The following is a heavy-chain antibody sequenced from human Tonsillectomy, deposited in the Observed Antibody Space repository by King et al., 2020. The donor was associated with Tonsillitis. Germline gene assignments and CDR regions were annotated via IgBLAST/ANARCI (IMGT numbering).Heavy chain of an antibody. Sequence: VQLVESGGGLVQPGGSLRLSCAASGFTFSDYWMSWVRRAPGKGLEWVANINQDGSEEYYVDSVKGRFTISRDNAKNSLYLQTKSLRVEDTAVYYCAREGGGEAADRRAADIWGQGTMVTVSS. V-gene: IGHV3-7*01. CDR1: GFTFSDYW. D-gene: IGHD6-13*01. J-gene: IGHJ3*02. CDR3: AREGGGEAADRRAADI. CDR2: INQDGSEE.